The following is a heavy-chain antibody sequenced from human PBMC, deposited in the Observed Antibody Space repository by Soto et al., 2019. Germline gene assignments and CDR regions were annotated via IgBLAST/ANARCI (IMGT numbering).Heavy chain of an antibody. CDR3: ARGHGRGSGGYLGAFDS. CDR2: ISYDGSNK. V-gene: IGHV3-30-3*01. Sequence: QVQLVESGGGVVQPGRSLRLSCAASGFTFSSYAMHWVRQAPGKGLEWVAVISYDGSNKYYADSVKGRFTISRDNSKNTLYLQTNSRRAEDTAVYYGARGHGRGSGGYLGAFDSWGQGTMVTVSS. J-gene: IGHJ3*02. D-gene: IGHD1-26*01. CDR1: GFTFSSYA.